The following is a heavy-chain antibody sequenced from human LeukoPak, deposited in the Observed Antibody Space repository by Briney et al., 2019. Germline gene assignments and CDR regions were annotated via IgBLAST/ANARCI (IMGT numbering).Heavy chain of an antibody. CDR1: GFTFSSYG. CDR3: ARGSGSFSGGFDY. CDR2: IWSDGSNK. V-gene: IGHV3-33*01. J-gene: IGHJ4*02. Sequence: GGSLRLSCAASGFTFSSYGMHWVRQTPGKGLEWVAIIWSDGSNKYYADSVKGRFTISRDNSKNTLYLQMNSLRAEDTAVCYCARGSGSFSGGFDYWGQGTLVTVSS. D-gene: IGHD1-26*01.